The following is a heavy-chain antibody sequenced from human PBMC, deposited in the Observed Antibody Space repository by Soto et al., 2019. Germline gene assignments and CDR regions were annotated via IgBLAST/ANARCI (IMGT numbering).Heavy chain of an antibody. J-gene: IGHJ6*02. CDR3: ARDRYDYVWGSYRPYYYYGMDV. Sequence: EVQLVESGGGLVQPGGSLRLSCAASGFTVSSNYMSWVRQAPGKGLEWVSVIYSGGSTYYADSVKGRFTISRDNSKNTLYLQMNSRGAEDTAVYYCARDRYDYVWGSYRPYYYYGMDVWGQGATVTVSS. V-gene: IGHV3-66*01. CDR2: IYSGGST. CDR1: GFTVSSNY. D-gene: IGHD3-16*02.